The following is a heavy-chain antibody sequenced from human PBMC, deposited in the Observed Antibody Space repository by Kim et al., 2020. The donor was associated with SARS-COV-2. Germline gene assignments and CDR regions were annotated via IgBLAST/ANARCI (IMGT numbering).Heavy chain of an antibody. CDR2: IKQDGSEK. J-gene: IGHJ6*02. D-gene: IGHD2-2*01. CDR3: ARVRRYCSSTSCFLVELGYYAMDV. Sequence: GGSLRLSCAASGFTFSSYWMSWVRQAPGKGLEWVANIKQDGSEKYYVDSVKGRFTISRDNAKNSLYLQMNSLRAEDTAVCYCARVRRYCSSTSCFLVELGYYAMDVWGQGTTVTFSS. V-gene: IGHV3-7*01. CDR1: GFTFSSYW.